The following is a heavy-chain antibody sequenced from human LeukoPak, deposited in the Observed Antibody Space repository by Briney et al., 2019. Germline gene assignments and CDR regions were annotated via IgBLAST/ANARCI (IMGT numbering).Heavy chain of an antibody. Sequence: SETLSLTCTVSGDSISSYYWSWIRQPPGKGLEWIVNTHSSGSTIHNPSLKSRVTVSVDTSDNQLPLSLSSVTAADTAVYYCARRLESHYDSSGYPVGGWFDPWGQGTLVTVSS. J-gene: IGHJ5*02. CDR2: THSSGST. V-gene: IGHV4-4*09. CDR1: GDSISSYY. CDR3: ARRLESHYDSSGYPVGGWFDP. D-gene: IGHD3-22*01.